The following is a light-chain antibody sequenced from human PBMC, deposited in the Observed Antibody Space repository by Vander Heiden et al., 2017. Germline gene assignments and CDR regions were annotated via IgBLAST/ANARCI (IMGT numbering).Light chain of an antibody. CDR2: EVS. Sequence: QPALTHPPSASGSPGQSVPISCTGTSSDVGGYNYVSWYQQHPGKAPKLMIYEVSKRPSGVPDRFSGSKSGNTASLTVSGLQAEDEADYYCSSYAGSNNVVFGGGTKLTVL. CDR1: SSDVGGYNY. J-gene: IGLJ2*01. V-gene: IGLV2-8*01. CDR3: SSYAGSNNVV.